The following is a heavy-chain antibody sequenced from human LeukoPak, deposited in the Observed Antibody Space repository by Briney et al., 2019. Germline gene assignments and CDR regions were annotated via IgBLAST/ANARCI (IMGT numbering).Heavy chain of an antibody. CDR2: IYYSGST. J-gene: IGHJ6*02. Sequence: SETLSLTCTVSGGSISGSTYYWGWIRQPPGKGLEWIGSIYYSGSTYYNPSLKSRVTISVDTSKNQFSLKLSSVTAADTAVYYCAREGERTNPYFYYGIDVWGQGTTVTVSS. CDR1: GGSISGSTYY. V-gene: IGHV4-39*07. D-gene: IGHD1-26*01. CDR3: AREGERTNPYFYYGIDV.